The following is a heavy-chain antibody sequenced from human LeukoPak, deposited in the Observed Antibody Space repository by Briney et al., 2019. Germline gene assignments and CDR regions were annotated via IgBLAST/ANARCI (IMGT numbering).Heavy chain of an antibody. J-gene: IGHJ4*02. D-gene: IGHD6-6*01. CDR2: LRYDGSNK. CDR3: AKDLGSSSWGVHS. V-gene: IGHV3-30*02. Sequence: GGSLRLSCAVYGFTFSDYYMSWIRRAPGRGLERVAFLRYDGSNKYYAYSVKGRFTISRDNSKNTLYLQMNSLRAEDTAVYCCAKDLGSSSWGVHSWGQGTLVTVSS. CDR1: GFTFSDYY.